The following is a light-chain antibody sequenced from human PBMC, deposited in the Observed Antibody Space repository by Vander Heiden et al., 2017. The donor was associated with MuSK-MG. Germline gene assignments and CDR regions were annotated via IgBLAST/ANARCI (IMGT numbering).Light chain of an antibody. CDR3: CSYAGTYTHG. CDR2: DVN. J-gene: IGLJ2*01. Sequence: QSALTQPRSVSGSPGQSVSISCTGTSIDVGGYNYVSWYQQHPGKAPTLMIYDVNKRPSGVPDRFSGSKSGNTAALTISGLQAEDEGNYYCCSYAGTYTHGFGGGTRLTVL. CDR1: SIDVGGYNY. V-gene: IGLV2-11*01.